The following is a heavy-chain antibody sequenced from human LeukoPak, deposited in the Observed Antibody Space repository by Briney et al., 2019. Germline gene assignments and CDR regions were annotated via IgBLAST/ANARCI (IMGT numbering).Heavy chain of an antibody. Sequence: QPGRSLRLSCAASGFTFSSYAMHWVRQAPGKGLEWVAVISYDGSNKYYADSVKGRFTISRDNSKNTLYLQMNSLRAEGTAVYYCARGRGIQLWLVPTDYWGQGTLVTVSS. CDR2: ISYDGSNK. CDR1: GFTFSSYA. J-gene: IGHJ4*02. V-gene: IGHV3-30-3*01. CDR3: ARGRGIQLWLVPTDY. D-gene: IGHD5-18*01.